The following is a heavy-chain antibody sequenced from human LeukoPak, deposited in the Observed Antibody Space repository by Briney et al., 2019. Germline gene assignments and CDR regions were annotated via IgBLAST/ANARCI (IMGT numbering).Heavy chain of an antibody. CDR3: ASRRPRGDY. Sequence: GGSLRLSCAASGFIFDDYGMNWVRQAPGKGLEWVSGINWNGDSTGYVDSVKGRFTISRDNAKNSLYLQMNSLRAEDTAVYYCASRRPRGDYWGQGTLVTVSS. V-gene: IGHV3-20*04. CDR2: INWNGDST. J-gene: IGHJ4*02. CDR1: GFIFDDYG. D-gene: IGHD3-10*01.